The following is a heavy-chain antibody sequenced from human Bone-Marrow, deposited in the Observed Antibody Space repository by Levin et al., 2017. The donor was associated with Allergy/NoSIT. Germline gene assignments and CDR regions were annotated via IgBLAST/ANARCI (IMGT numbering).Heavy chain of an antibody. V-gene: IGHV4-39*01. CDR3: ASGPSDSYGSFDY. D-gene: IGHD5-18*01. J-gene: IGHJ4*02. CDR1: GGSISSSSYY. Sequence: PSETLSLTCTVSGGSISSSSYYWGWIRQPPGKGLEWIGSIYYSGSTYYNPSLKSRVTISVDTSKNQFSLKLSSVTAADTAVYYCASGPSDSYGSFDYWGQGTLVTVSS. CDR2: IYYSGST.